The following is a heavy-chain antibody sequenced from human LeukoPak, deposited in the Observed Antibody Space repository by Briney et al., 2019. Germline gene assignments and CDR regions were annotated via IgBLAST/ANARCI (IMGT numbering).Heavy chain of an antibody. V-gene: IGHV4-4*07. CDR2: VSASGYT. Sequence: SETLSLTCTVSGDSMKTSYWTWIRQPGGNAMEWLGRVSASGYTSHNPSLKSRVIMSVDVSTNQFSLNLTSVTAADTAVYFCAKDLSRQRRGLNYGPWFDPWGRGTLVTVSS. CDR3: AKDLSRQRRGLNYGPWFDP. CDR1: GDSMKTSY. J-gene: IGHJ5*02. D-gene: IGHD5-18*01.